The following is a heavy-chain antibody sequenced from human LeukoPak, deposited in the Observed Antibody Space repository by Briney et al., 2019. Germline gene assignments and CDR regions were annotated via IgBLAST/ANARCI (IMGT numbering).Heavy chain of an antibody. J-gene: IGHJ4*02. D-gene: IGHD6-19*01. Sequence: PGGSLRLSCAASGFTFRSYGMHWARQAPGKGLEWVAFIRYDGSNKYYADSVEGRFTISRDNSKNTLYLQMKSLRAEDTAVYYCAKDLVVAGPDEIDYWGQGTLVTVSS. V-gene: IGHV3-30*02. CDR2: IRYDGSNK. CDR3: AKDLVVAGPDEIDY. CDR1: GFTFRSYG.